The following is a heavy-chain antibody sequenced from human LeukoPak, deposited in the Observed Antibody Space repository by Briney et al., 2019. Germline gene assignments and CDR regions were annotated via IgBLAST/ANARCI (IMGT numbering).Heavy chain of an antibody. CDR2: INHSGST. CDR1: GGSFSGYY. V-gene: IGHV4-34*01. Sequence: SETLSLTCAVYGGSFSGYYWSWIRQPPGKGLEWIGEINHSGSTNYNPSLKSRVTISVDTSRNQFSLKLNSVTAADTAVYYCARSGFWTDHPAFDIWGQGTMVTVSS. CDR3: ARSGFWTDHPAFDI. D-gene: IGHD3/OR15-3a*01. J-gene: IGHJ3*02.